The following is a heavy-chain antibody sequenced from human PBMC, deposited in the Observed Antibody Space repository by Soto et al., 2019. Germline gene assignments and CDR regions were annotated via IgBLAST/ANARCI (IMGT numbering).Heavy chain of an antibody. Sequence: EVQLVESGGGLVKPGGSLRLSCAASGFTFSNAWMNWVRQAPGKGLEWVGRIKSKTDGGTTDYAAPVKGRFTISRDDSKNTLYLQMNCLKTEDTAVYYCTTDHKYYYDSSGYLGVWGQGTLVTVSS. D-gene: IGHD3-22*01. J-gene: IGHJ4*02. CDR2: IKSKTDGGTT. CDR1: GFTFSNAW. V-gene: IGHV3-15*07. CDR3: TTDHKYYYDSSGYLGV.